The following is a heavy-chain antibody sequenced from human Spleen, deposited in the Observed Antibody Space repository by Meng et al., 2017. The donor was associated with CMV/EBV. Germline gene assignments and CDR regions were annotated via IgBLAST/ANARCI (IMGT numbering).Heavy chain of an antibody. J-gene: IGHJ5*02. CDR2: INPSGGST. V-gene: IGHV1-46*01. Sequence: QGQLVQSGAEVKKPGASGKVSCKASGYTFTSYYMHWVRQAPGQGLEWMGIINPSGGSTSYAQKFQGRVTMTRDTSTSTVYMELSSLRSEDTAVYYCARDRDILTDRNWFDPWGQGTLVTVSS. CDR3: ARDRDILTDRNWFDP. CDR1: GYTFTSYY. D-gene: IGHD3-9*01.